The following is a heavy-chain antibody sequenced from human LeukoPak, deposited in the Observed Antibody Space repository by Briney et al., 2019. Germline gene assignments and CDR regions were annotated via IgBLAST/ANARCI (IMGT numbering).Heavy chain of an antibody. D-gene: IGHD3-3*01. CDR3: ARRYFWSGYYTDYYYYYMDV. CDR2: ISSSGSTI. V-gene: IGHV3-11*01. J-gene: IGHJ6*03. CDR1: GFTFSDYY. Sequence: GGSLRLSCAASGFTFSDYYMSWIRQAPGKGLEWVSYISSSGSTIYYADSVKGRFTISRDNAKNSLYLQMNSLRAEDTAEYYCARRYFWSGYYTDYYYYYMDVWGKGTTVTVSS.